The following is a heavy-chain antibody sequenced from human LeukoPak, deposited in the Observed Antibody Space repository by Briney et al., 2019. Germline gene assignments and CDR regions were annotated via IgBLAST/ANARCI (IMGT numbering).Heavy chain of an antibody. J-gene: IGHJ2*01. V-gene: IGHV3-21*01. CDR3: ARLFDSTTWYFDL. D-gene: IGHD2/OR15-2a*01. CDR2: ISSSSSYI. Sequence: PGGSLRLSCAASGFTFSSYSMNWVRQAPGKGLEWVSSISSSSSYIYYADSVKGRFTISRDNAKNSLYLQMNSLRAEDTAVYYCARLFDSTTWYFDLWGRGTLVTVSS. CDR1: GFTFSSYS.